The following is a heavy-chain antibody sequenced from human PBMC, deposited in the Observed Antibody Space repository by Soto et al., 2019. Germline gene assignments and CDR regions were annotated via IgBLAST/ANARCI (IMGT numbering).Heavy chain of an antibody. Sequence: SETLSLTCTVSGGSISSYYWSWIRQPPGKGLEWIGYIYYSGSTNYNPSLKSRVTISVDTSKNQFSLKLSSVTAAATAVYYCGRDTRVREVKPFDYWGQGTLVTVSS. CDR1: GGSISSYY. CDR3: GRDTRVREVKPFDY. J-gene: IGHJ4*02. D-gene: IGHD3-10*01. CDR2: IYYSGST. V-gene: IGHV4-59*01.